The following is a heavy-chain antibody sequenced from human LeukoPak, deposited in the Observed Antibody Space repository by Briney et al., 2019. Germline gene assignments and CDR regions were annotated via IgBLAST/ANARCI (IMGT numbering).Heavy chain of an antibody. D-gene: IGHD3-22*01. CDR1: GFTFSNAW. CDR2: IKSKTDGGTT. J-gene: IGHJ4*02. V-gene: IGHV3-15*01. CDR3: TTDGAYYYDSSGYYYGY. Sequence: GGSLRLSCAASGFTFSNAWMSWVRQAPGKGLEWVGRIKSKTDGGTTDYVAPVKGRFTISRDDSKNTLYLQMNSLKTEDTAVYYCTTDGAYYYDSSGYYYGYWGQGTLVTVSS.